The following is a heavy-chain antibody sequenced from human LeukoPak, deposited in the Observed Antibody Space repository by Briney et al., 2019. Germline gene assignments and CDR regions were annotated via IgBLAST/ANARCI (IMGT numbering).Heavy chain of an antibody. V-gene: IGHV6-1*01. D-gene: IGHD3-10*01. CDR2: TYYRPKLNT. Sequence: SQTLSLTCAISGDSLSNNNVAWNWIRQSPSRGLEWLGRTYYRPKLNTDYAVSVKSRIAINSDTSKNQFSLQLNSVTPEDTGVYYCARGSHSSFDHWGQGTLVTVSS. CDR1: GDSLSNNNVA. CDR3: ARGSHSSFDH. J-gene: IGHJ4*02.